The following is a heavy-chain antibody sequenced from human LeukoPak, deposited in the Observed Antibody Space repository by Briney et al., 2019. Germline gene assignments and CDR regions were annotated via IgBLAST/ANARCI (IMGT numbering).Heavy chain of an antibody. V-gene: IGHV1-3*01. CDR1: GYTFTSYA. CDR3: ARDTSVDTAMVFDY. D-gene: IGHD5-18*01. J-gene: IGHJ4*02. Sequence: ASVKVSCKASGYTFTSYAMHWVRQAPGQRLEWMGWINAGNGNTKYSQKFQGRVTITRDTSASTAYMELSSLRSEDTAVYYCARDTSVDTAMVFDYWGQGTLVTVSS. CDR2: INAGNGNT.